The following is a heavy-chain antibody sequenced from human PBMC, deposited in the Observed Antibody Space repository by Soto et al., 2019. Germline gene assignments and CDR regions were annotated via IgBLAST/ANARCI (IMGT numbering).Heavy chain of an antibody. Sequence: ASVKVSCKASGYTFTGYYMHWVRRAPGQGLEWMGWINPNSGGTNYAQKFQGWVTMTRDTSISTAYMELSRLRSDDTAVYYCARAHFWSGYYTSWGQGTLVTVSS. V-gene: IGHV1-2*04. J-gene: IGHJ5*02. CDR2: INPNSGGT. CDR1: GYTFTGYY. CDR3: ARAHFWSGYYTS. D-gene: IGHD3-3*02.